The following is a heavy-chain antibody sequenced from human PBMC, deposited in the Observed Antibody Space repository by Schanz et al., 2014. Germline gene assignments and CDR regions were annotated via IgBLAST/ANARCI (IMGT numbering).Heavy chain of an antibody. CDR3: AKAEYDILTDSYSRLDP. CDR2: ISVYTGNT. J-gene: IGHJ5*02. D-gene: IGHD3-9*01. CDR1: GYTFTTYA. Sequence: QVLLVQSGAEVKKPGASVRVSCKASGYTFTTYAMSWVRQAPGQGLEWVGWISVYTGNTKYGQKVQGRVTMTADTSTNTAYMELRSLRSDDTAVYYCAKAEYDILTDSYSRLDPWGQGTLVTVSS. V-gene: IGHV1-18*01.